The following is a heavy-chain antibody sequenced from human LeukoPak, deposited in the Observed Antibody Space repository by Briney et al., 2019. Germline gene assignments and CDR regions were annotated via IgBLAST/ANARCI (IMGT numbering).Heavy chain of an antibody. Sequence: GGSLRLSCAASGFTFSSYAMSWVRQAPGKGLEWVSAISGSGGSTYYADSVKGRFTISRDNSKNTLYLQMNSLRAEDTAVYYSATSGTIFGVVIPYFVYWGQGTLVTVSS. CDR2: ISGSGGST. D-gene: IGHD3-3*01. V-gene: IGHV3-23*01. CDR1: GFTFSSYA. J-gene: IGHJ4*02. CDR3: ATSGTIFGVVIPYFVY.